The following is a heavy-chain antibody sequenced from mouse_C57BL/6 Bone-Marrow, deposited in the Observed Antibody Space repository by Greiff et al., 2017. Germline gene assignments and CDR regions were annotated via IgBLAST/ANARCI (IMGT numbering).Heavy chain of an antibody. D-gene: IGHD1-1*01. CDR3: TRVAITTVSYFDY. CDR2: IDPETGGT. J-gene: IGHJ2*01. CDR1: GYTFTDYE. V-gene: IGHV1-15*01. Sequence: SGAELVRPGASVTLSCKASGYTFTDYEMHWVKQTPVHGLEWIGAIDPETGGTAYNQKFKGKAILTADKSSSTAYMELRSLTSEDSAVYYCTRVAITTVSYFDYWGQGTTLTVSS.